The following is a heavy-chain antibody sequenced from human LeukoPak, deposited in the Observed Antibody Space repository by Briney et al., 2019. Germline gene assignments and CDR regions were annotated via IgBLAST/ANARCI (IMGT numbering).Heavy chain of an antibody. D-gene: IGHD2-15*01. J-gene: IGHJ6*03. V-gene: IGHV3-33*03. Sequence: GGSLRLSCAASGFTFSSYGMHWVRQAPGKGLEWVAAIWNDGSNKYYADSVKGRFTISRDKSKNTLYLQMNSLRGEDTAVYYCAKDQDTHYYYYMDVWGKGATVTVSS. CDR3: AKDQDTHYYYYMDV. CDR2: IWNDGSNK. CDR1: GFTFSSYG.